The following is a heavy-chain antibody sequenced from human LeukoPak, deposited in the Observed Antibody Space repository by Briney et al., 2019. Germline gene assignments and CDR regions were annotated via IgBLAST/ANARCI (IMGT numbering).Heavy chain of an antibody. D-gene: IGHD1-1*01. CDR2: ISYDGSNK. CDR1: GFTFRSYA. CDR3: ARGSHRWATTNRNFDY. V-gene: IGHV3-30*04. Sequence: GGSLRLSCAASGFTFRSYAMHWVRQAPGKGLEWVAVISYDGSNKYYIDSVKGRFTISRDNSKNTLYLQMNSLRAEDTAMYYCARGSHRWATTNRNFDYWGQGTLVIVSS. J-gene: IGHJ4*02.